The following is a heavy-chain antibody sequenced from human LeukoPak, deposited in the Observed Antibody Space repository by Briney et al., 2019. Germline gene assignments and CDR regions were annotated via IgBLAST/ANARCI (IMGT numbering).Heavy chain of an antibody. CDR3: ARDPRGPIGYDSSARDTFDY. V-gene: IGHV3-23*01. CDR2: VTGGATDT. J-gene: IGHJ4*02. CDR1: GFIFSNYA. Sequence: PGGSLRLSCAASGFIFSNYAMTWVRQAPGKGLEWVSTVTGGATDTYYADSVKGRFTVSRDNSKNTLFLQMRSLRAEDTAVYYCARDPRGPIGYDSSARDTFDYWGQGTLVTVSS. D-gene: IGHD3-22*01.